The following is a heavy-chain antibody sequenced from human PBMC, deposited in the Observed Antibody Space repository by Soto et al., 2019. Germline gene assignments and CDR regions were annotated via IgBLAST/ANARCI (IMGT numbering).Heavy chain of an antibody. CDR3: AKNGQPPYYYYGMDV. D-gene: IGHD2-8*01. Sequence: ASVKVSCKASGYTFTRYGISWVRQAPGQGLEWMGWISGYNGDTNYAQKFQGRVNMTVDTSTTTAFMEMTSLTSDDKAVYYCAKNGQPPYYYYGMDVWGQGTTVTVSS. V-gene: IGHV1-18*01. CDR2: ISGYNGDT. CDR1: GYTFTRYG. J-gene: IGHJ6*02.